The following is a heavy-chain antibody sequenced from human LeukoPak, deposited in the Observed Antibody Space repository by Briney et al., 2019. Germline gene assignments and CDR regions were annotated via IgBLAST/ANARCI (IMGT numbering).Heavy chain of an antibody. CDR3: ARDQARDYFDY. CDR1: GGSISSRSYY. J-gene: IGHJ4*02. V-gene: IGHV4-39*07. Sequence: SETLSLTCTVSGGSISSRSYYWGWIRQPPGKGLEWIGSIYYSGSTYYNPSLKSRVTISADTSKNQFSLKLSSVTAADTAVYYCARDQARDYFDYWGQGTLVTVSS. CDR2: IYYSGST.